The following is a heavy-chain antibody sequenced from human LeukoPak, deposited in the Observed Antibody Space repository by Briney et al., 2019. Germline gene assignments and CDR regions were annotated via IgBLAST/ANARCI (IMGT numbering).Heavy chain of an antibody. CDR1: GYTFSSYD. D-gene: IGHD3-16*01. CDR2: MNPNSGNA. CDR3: ARDDDYVLDY. J-gene: IGHJ4*02. Sequence: GASVKVPCKASGYTFSSYDINWVRQATGQGLEWMGWMNPNSGNAGSAQKFQGRVTMTRNTSISTAYMELSSLRSEDTAVFYCARDDDYVLDYWGQGTLVTVSS. V-gene: IGHV1-8*02.